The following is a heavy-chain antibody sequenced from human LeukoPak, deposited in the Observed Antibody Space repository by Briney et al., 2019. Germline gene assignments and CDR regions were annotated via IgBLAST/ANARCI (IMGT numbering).Heavy chain of an antibody. D-gene: IGHD3-22*01. CDR3: ARDTPYYYDSSGYYFDY. CDR1: GYTFTSYY. Sequence: GASVKVSCKASGYTFTSYYMHWVRQAPGQGLEWMGIINPSGGSTSYAQKFQGRVTMTRDTSTSTVYMEPSSLRSEDTAVYYCARDTPYYYDSSGYYFDYWGQGTLVTVSS. CDR2: INPSGGST. V-gene: IGHV1-46*01. J-gene: IGHJ4*02.